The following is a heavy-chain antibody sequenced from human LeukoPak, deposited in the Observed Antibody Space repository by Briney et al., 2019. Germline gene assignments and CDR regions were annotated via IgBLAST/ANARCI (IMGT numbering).Heavy chain of an antibody. CDR1: GFTFDDYA. V-gene: IGHV3-43D*03. Sequence: PGGSLRLSCAASGFTFDDYAMHWVRQAPGKGLEWVSLISWDGGSTYYADSVKGRFTISRDNSKNSLYPQMNSLRAEDTALYYCAKDMGGGYDFWSGKNGFDYWGQGTLVTVSS. D-gene: IGHD3-3*01. J-gene: IGHJ4*02. CDR2: ISWDGGST. CDR3: AKDMGGGYDFWSGKNGFDY.